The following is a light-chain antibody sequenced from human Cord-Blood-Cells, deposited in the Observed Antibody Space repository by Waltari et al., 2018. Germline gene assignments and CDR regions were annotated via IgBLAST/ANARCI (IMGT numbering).Light chain of an antibody. Sequence: QTPLTQPASVSASPRQSTTISCTGTSSDAGGYNYVSWYQQHPGNAPKLMIYDVSNRGSGGSILFSGTNTGNTASLAISGRRAEGEADSYSSSNTSGSAVYVYESGHKFTVL. CDR3: SSNTSGSAVYV. V-gene: IGLV2-14*03. CDR1: SSDAGGYNY. J-gene: IGLJ1*01. CDR2: DVS.